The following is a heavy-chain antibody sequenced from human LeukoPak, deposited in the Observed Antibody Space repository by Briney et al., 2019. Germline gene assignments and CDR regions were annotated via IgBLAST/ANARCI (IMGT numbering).Heavy chain of an antibody. CDR2: IYHRGST. D-gene: IGHD2-2*01. Sequence: PSETLSLTCTVSGYSISSAYYWGWIRQPPGKGLEWIGSIYHRGSTYCNPSLKSRVTISVDTSKNQFSLKLSSVTAADTAVYYCASRVPAASSYIFNWFDPWGQGTLVTVSS. CDR1: GYSISSAYY. CDR3: ASRVPAASSYIFNWFDP. J-gene: IGHJ5*02. V-gene: IGHV4-38-2*02.